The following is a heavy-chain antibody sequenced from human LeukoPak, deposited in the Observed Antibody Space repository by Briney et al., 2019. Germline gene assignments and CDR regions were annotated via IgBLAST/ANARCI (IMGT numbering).Heavy chain of an antibody. CDR1: GDSVSSNSAA. J-gene: IGHJ6*02. CDR3: ARDTQITIFGVAPYYYGMDV. CDR2: TYYRSKWYN. D-gene: IGHD3-3*01. Sequence: SQTLSLTCAISGDSVSSNSAAWNWIRQSPSRGLEWPGRTYYRSKWYNDYAVSVKSRITINPDTSKNQFSLQLNSVTPEDTAVYYCARDTQITIFGVAPYYYGMDVWGQGPRSPSP. V-gene: IGHV6-1*01.